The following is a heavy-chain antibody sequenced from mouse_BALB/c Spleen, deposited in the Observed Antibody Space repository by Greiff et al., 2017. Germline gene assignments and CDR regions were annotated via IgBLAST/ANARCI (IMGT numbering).Heavy chain of an antibody. Sequence: QVQLQQSGPELVRPGVSVKISCKGSGYTFTDFAMHWVKQSHATSLEWIGVISTYYGNTNYNQKFKGKATMTVDKSSSTAYMELARLTSEDSAIYYCARGEWLRRQGYYFDYWGKGTTLTVSS. CDR1: GYTFTDFA. CDR3: ARGEWLRRQGYYFDY. J-gene: IGHJ2*01. D-gene: IGHD2-2*01. V-gene: IGHV1-67*01. CDR2: ISTYYGNT.